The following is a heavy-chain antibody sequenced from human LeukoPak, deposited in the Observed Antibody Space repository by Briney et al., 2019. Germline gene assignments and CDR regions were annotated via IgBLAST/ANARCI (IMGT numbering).Heavy chain of an antibody. J-gene: IGHJ4*02. Sequence: GGSLRLSCAASGFTFSSYALSWVRQPPGKGLEWVSSISSSSSYIYYADSVKGRFTISRDNAKNSLYLQMNSLRAEDTAVYYCARDFVGATTADYWGQGTLVTVSS. CDR1: GFTFSSYA. V-gene: IGHV3-21*01. CDR2: ISSSSSYI. D-gene: IGHD1-26*01. CDR3: ARDFVGATTADY.